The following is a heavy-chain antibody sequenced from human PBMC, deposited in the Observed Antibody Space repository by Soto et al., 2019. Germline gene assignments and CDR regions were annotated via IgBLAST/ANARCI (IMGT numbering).Heavy chain of an antibody. CDR3: ARDLELGAHLYYFDY. CDR1: GFTFTDYY. V-gene: IGHV3-11*06. D-gene: IGHD1-26*01. Sequence: QVQLVESGGGLVKPGGSLRLSCAASGFTFTDYYISWIRQAPGKGLEWLAYISVSSTYTNYADSVKGRFTISRDNAKKSVYLQMNSLRAEDTAVYYCARDLELGAHLYYFDYWGQGTLVTVSS. J-gene: IGHJ4*02. CDR2: ISVSSTYT.